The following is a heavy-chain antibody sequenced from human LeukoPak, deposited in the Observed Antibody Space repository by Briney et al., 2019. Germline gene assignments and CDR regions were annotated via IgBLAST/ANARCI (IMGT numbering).Heavy chain of an antibody. CDR2: IYHSGST. D-gene: IGHD1-26*01. J-gene: IGHJ6*02. Sequence: SETLSLTCTVSGGSISSGDYYWSWIRQPPGKGLEWIGEIYHSGSTNYNPSLKSRVTISVDKSKNQFSLKLSSVTAADTAVYYCARGGRLGSYYYGMDVWGQGTTVTVSS. V-gene: IGHV4-39*07. CDR3: ARGGRLGSYYYGMDV. CDR1: GGSISSGDYY.